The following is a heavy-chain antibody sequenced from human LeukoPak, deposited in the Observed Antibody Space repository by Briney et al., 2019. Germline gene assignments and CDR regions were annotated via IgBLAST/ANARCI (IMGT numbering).Heavy chain of an antibody. D-gene: IGHD3-22*01. CDR3: AKRGIDYYDSSGPDY. J-gene: IGHJ4*02. Sequence: GGSLRLSCAASGFTFRTFSMNWVRQAPGNGLEWVSAISGSGRTTYYVDSVRGRFTISRDNSKHMLYLQMNNLRAEDTAVYYCAKRGIDYYDSSGPDYWGQGTLVTVSS. CDR2: ISGSGRTT. V-gene: IGHV3-23*01. CDR1: GFTFRTFS.